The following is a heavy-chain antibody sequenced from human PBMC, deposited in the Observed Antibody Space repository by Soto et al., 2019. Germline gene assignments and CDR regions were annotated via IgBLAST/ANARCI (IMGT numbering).Heavy chain of an antibody. Sequence: PGGSLRLSCAASGFTFSSYAMSWVRQAPGKGLEWVSAISGSGGSTYYADSVKGRFTISRDNSKNTLYLQMNSLRAEDTALYYCAKEFYELWFGTPIDYWGQGTLVTVSS. CDR3: AKEFYELWFGTPIDY. CDR2: ISGSGGST. D-gene: IGHD3-10*01. V-gene: IGHV3-23*01. CDR1: GFTFSSYA. J-gene: IGHJ4*02.